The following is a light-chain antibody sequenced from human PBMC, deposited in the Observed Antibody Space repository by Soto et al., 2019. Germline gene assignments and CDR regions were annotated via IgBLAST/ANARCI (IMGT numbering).Light chain of an antibody. CDR3: QQYNKWPLT. V-gene: IGKV3D-15*01. Sequence: EIVMTQSPATLSVSPGERATLSCRASQTVSSNLAWYQQKPGQAPRLLIYGASTRATGIPARFSGSGSGTDITLTIGSLQSEDFAIYYCQQYNKWPLTFGGGTKVENK. J-gene: IGKJ4*01. CDR2: GAS. CDR1: QTVSSN.